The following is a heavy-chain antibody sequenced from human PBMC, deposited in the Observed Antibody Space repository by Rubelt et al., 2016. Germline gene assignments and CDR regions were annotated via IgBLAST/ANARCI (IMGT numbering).Heavy chain of an antibody. CDR1: GGSISSYY. Sequence: QVQLQESGPGLVKPSETLSLTCTVSGGSISSYYWGWIRQPPGKGLEWIGYIYYSGSTNYNPSLKGRVTISVDTSKNQFSLKLSSVTAADTAVYYCARVHYDSSGYYDYWGQGTLVTVSS. CDR2: IYYSGST. J-gene: IGHJ4*02. D-gene: IGHD3-22*01. V-gene: IGHV4-59*01. CDR3: ARVHYDSSGYYDY.